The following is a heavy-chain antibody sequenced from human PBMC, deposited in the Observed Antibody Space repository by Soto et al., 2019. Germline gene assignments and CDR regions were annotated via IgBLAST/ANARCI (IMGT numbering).Heavy chain of an antibody. CDR2: ISYDGGSE. Sequence: QVQMVESGGGVVQPGRSLRLSCAASGFTFNNYAMHWVRQAPGKGLEWVAVISYDGGSEYYADSVRGRFTISRDNSKNTLFLQTNNLRDEDTAVYYCARERVNREGSFASWGQGTPVTVSS. V-gene: IGHV3-30-3*01. CDR1: GFTFNNYA. D-gene: IGHD3-10*01. CDR3: ARERVNREGSFAS. J-gene: IGHJ4*02.